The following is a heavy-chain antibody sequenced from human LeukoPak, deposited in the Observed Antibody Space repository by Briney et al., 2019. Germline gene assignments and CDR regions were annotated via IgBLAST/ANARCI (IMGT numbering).Heavy chain of an antibody. V-gene: IGHV3-73*01. J-gene: IGHJ4*02. D-gene: IGHD4-17*01. CDR3: TRQGYGDYDGY. CDR2: IRTKANSYAT. CDR1: GFTFSGSA. Sequence: GGSLRLSCAASGFTFSGSAMHWVRQASGKGLEWVGRIRTKANSYATAYAASVTGRFTISRDDSKNTGYLQMNRLKTEDTAVYYCTRQGYGDYDGYWGQGTLVTVSS.